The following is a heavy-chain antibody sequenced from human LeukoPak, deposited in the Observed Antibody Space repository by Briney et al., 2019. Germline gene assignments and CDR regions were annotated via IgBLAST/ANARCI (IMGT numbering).Heavy chain of an antibody. V-gene: IGHV1-69*06. D-gene: IGHD2-2*01. CDR3: ARIPYCSSTSCYAGQYNWFDP. J-gene: IGHJ5*02. Sequence: ASVKVSCKAPGGTFSSYAISWVRQAPGQGLEWMGGIIPIFGTANYAQKFQGRVTITADKSTSTAYMELSSLRSEDTAVYYCARIPYCSSTSCYAGQYNWFDPWGQGTLVTVSS. CDR1: GGTFSSYA. CDR2: IIPIFGTA.